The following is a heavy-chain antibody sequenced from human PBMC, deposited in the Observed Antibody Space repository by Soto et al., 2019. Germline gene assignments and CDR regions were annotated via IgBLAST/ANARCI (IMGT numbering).Heavy chain of an antibody. V-gene: IGHV4-31*03. D-gene: IGHD2-21*02. Sequence: QVQLQESGPGLVKPSQTLSLTCTVSGGSISSGGYYWSWIRQHPGKGLEWIGYIYYSGSTYYNPSLKSRVTISVDTSKNQFSLKLSTVTAADTAVYYCARVCGSDCHYGMDVWGQGTTVTVSS. CDR3: ARVCGSDCHYGMDV. CDR1: GGSISSGGYY. J-gene: IGHJ6*02. CDR2: IYYSGST.